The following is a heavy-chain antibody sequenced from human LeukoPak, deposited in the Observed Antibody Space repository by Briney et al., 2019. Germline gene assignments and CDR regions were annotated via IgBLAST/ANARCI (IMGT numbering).Heavy chain of an antibody. Sequence: HPGGSLRLSCAASGFTFSSYWMSWVRQAPGKGLEWVANIKQDGSEKYYVDSVKGRFTISRDNAKNSLYLQMNSLRAEDTAVYYCAREMKGYCSGGSCRLFQHWGQGTLVTVSS. J-gene: IGHJ1*01. CDR2: IKQDGSEK. V-gene: IGHV3-7*01. CDR3: AREMKGYCSGGSCRLFQH. D-gene: IGHD2-15*01. CDR1: GFTFSSYW.